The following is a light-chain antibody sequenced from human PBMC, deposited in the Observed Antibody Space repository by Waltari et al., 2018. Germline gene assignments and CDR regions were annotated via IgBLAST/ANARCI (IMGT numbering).Light chain of an antibody. CDR1: SSDVGSSNL. CDR2: EGS. J-gene: IGLJ1*01. V-gene: IGLV2-23*03. Sequence: QSALTQPASVSGSPGPSITISCTGTSSDVGSSNLVPWYQQHPGKAPKLMIYEGSKRPSGVSNRFSGSKSGNTASLTISGLQAEDEADYYCCSYAGSSTFPYVFGTGTKVTVL. CDR3: CSYAGSSTFPYV.